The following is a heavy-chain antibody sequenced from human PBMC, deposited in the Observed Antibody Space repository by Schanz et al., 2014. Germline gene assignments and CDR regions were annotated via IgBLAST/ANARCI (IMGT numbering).Heavy chain of an antibody. V-gene: IGHV3-23*04. CDR2: ISGSGGST. CDR1: GFIVSSTY. J-gene: IGHJ4*02. Sequence: EVQLVESGGGLVQPGGSQRLSCAASGFIVSSTYMTWVRQAPGKGLEWVSGISGSGGSTYDADSVKGRFTISRDNSKNTLYLQMNSLRAEDTAVYYCAKDHAGSDILTALGNWGQGTLVTVSS. CDR3: AKDHAGSDILTALGN. D-gene: IGHD3-9*01.